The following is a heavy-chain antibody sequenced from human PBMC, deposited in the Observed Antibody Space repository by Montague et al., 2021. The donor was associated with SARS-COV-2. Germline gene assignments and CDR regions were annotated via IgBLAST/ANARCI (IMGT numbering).Heavy chain of an antibody. CDR2: IYTSGST. CDR1: GGSISSGSYY. V-gene: IGHV4-61*02. J-gene: IGHJ6*02. D-gene: IGHD3-10*01. Sequence: TLSLTCIVSGGSISSGSYYWSWIRQPAGKGLEWIGRIYTSGSTNYNPSLKSRVTISVDTSKNQFSPKLTSVTAADTAVYYCARVGVGTMVRGVIPAYYYYGMDVWGQGTTVTVSS. CDR3: ARVGVGTMVRGVIPAYYYYGMDV.